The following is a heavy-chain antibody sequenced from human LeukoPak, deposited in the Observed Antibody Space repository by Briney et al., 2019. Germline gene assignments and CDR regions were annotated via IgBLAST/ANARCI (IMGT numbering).Heavy chain of an antibody. CDR1: GFSLSTSGVG. V-gene: IGHV2-5*01. CDR3: ARSYSDYDYFNNWFDP. J-gene: IGHJ5*02. CDR2: IYWNDDK. D-gene: IGHD5-12*01. Sequence: ESGPTLVKPTQTLTPTCTFSGFSLSTSGVGVGWIRQPPGKALEWLALIYWNDDKRYSPSLKSRLTISKDTSKNQVVLTMTNMDPVDTATYYCARSYSDYDYFNNWFDPWGQGTLVTVSS.